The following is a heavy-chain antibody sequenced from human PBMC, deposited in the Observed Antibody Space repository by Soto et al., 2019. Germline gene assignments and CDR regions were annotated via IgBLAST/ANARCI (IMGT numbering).Heavy chain of an antibody. CDR1: GYTFINYY. Sequence: ASVKLSCKASGYTFINYYMHWVRQAPGQGLEWMGIINPNGGSTTYAQKFQGRVTLTRDTSTNTVNMELSSLRSEDTAVYYCAREKWLVRRNDPFDIWGQGTMVTVSS. J-gene: IGHJ3*02. V-gene: IGHV1-46*01. CDR3: AREKWLVRRNDPFDI. CDR2: INPNGGST. D-gene: IGHD6-19*01.